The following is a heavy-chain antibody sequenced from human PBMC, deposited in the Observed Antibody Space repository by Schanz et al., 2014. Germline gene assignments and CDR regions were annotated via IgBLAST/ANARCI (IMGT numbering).Heavy chain of an antibody. CDR3: ARIGGSVFDY. J-gene: IGHJ4*02. D-gene: IGHD3-10*01. CDR1: GLIFSNYV. Sequence: EVQLLESGGGLVQPGGSLKLSCAASGLIFSNYVMSWVRQAPGKGLEWVSTIGTSGGTNYAESVKGRFTISRDNSKNTLYLQMNSLRAEDTAVYYCARIGGSVFDYWAQGTLDTCSS. CDR2: IGTSGGT. V-gene: IGHV3-23*01.